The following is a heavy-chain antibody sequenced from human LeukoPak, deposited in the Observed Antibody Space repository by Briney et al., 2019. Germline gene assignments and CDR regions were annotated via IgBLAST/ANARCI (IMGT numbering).Heavy chain of an antibody. Sequence: KSGGSLRLSCAASGFTFSSYSMNWVRQAPGKGLEWVSSISSSSSYIYYADSVKGRFTISRDNAKNSLYLQMNSQRAEDTAVYYCARDPGVVGAANDYWGQGTLVTVSS. CDR3: ARDPGVVGAANDY. D-gene: IGHD1-26*01. CDR1: GFTFSSYS. CDR2: ISSSSSYI. J-gene: IGHJ4*02. V-gene: IGHV3-21*01.